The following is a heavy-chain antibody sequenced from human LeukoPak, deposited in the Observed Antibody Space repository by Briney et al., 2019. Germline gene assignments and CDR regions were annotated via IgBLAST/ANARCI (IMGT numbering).Heavy chain of an antibody. CDR2: INHSGST. V-gene: IGHV4-34*01. D-gene: IGHD3-3*01. CDR3: ARARYDFWSGYYYGPHDY. Sequence: PSETLSLTCAVYGGSFSGYYWSWIRQPPGKGLEWIGEINHSGSTNYNPSLKSRVTISVDTSKSQFSLKLSSVTAADTAVYYCARARYDFWSGYYYGPHDYWGQGTLVTVSS. CDR1: GGSFSGYY. J-gene: IGHJ4*02.